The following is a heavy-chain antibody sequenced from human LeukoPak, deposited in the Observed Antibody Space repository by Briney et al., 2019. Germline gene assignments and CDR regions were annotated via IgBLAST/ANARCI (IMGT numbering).Heavy chain of an antibody. V-gene: IGHV4-61*01. J-gene: IGHJ6*02. Sequence: PSETLSLTCTVSGGSVRSDSYYWGWIRQPPGKGLEWIGDIYDSGSTRYNTSLESRVTISVDTSKNQFSLKLSSVTAADTAVYYCAKGGSTNFYYGDVWGQGTTVTVSS. CDR2: IYDSGST. CDR3: AKGGSTNFYYGDV. CDR1: GGSVRSDSYY. D-gene: IGHD2/OR15-2a*01.